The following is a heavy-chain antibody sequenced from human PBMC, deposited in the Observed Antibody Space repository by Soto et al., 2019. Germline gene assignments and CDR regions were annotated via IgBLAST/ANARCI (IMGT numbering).Heavy chain of an antibody. CDR2: INHSGST. CDR1: GGSFSGYY. Sequence: SETLSLTCAVYGGSFSGYYWSWIRQPPGKGLEWIGEINHSGSTNYNPSLKSRVTISVDTSKNQFSLKLSSVTAADTAVYYCARSAYCSGGSCYSFSYYYYYYMDVWGKGPTVTVSS. J-gene: IGHJ6*03. D-gene: IGHD2-15*01. CDR3: ARSAYCSGGSCYSFSYYYYYYMDV. V-gene: IGHV4-34*01.